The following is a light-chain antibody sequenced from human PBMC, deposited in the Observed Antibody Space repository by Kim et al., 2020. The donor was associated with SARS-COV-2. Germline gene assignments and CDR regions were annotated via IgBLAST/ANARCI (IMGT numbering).Light chain of an antibody. V-gene: IGLV3-1*01. CDR3: QTWDSSVV. CDR1: NLGNKY. Sequence: VSVFLGQTATITCYGDNLGNKYACWYQQRPGQSPVLVIYQDSRRPSGIPERFSGSNSGNTATLTISGTQAMDEADYYCQTWDSSVVFGGGTQLTVL. CDR2: QDS. J-gene: IGLJ3*02.